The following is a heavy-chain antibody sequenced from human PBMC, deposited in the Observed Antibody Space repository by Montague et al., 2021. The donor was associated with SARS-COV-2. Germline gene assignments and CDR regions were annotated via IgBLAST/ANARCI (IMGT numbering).Heavy chain of an antibody. CDR3: ARSVVGGTYRHTRWFDP. J-gene: IGHJ5*02. CDR1: GDSMRSSY. D-gene: IGHD3-16*02. CDR2: TYYSGVA. V-gene: IGHV4-59*13. Sequence: SETLSLTCTVSGDSMRSSYWNWIRQPPGKGLEYIGYTYYSGVANYNPSLRSRVTISLDTSKNQFSLNLSSVTAADTAVYYCARSVVGGTYRHTRWFDPWGQGTLVTVFS.